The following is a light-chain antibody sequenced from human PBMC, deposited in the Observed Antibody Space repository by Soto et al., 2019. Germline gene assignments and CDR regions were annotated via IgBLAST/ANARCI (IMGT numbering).Light chain of an antibody. V-gene: IGKV1-5*03. CDR3: QQYNSYPLT. J-gene: IGKJ4*01. CDR2: KAS. CDR1: QSISSR. Sequence: DIPMTPSPSTLSASVGDRVTITCRASQSISSRLAWYQHKPGKAPKLMIYKASSLESGVPSRFSGSGSGTEVTLTISSMQPDDFATSYCQQYNSYPLTFGGGTKVEIK.